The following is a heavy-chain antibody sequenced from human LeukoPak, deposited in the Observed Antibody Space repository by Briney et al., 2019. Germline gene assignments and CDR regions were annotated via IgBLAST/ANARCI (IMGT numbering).Heavy chain of an antibody. CDR2: INPNSGGT. Sequence: ASVKVSCKASGYTFSGYYMHWVRQAPGQGLEWMGWINPNSGGTNYAQKFQGRVTLTRDTSLSTAYMELSRLRSDDTAVYYCARDRNYYDHNGNFDYWGQGTLVTVSS. D-gene: IGHD3-22*01. CDR3: ARDRNYYDHNGNFDY. V-gene: IGHV1-2*02. CDR1: GYTFSGYY. J-gene: IGHJ4*02.